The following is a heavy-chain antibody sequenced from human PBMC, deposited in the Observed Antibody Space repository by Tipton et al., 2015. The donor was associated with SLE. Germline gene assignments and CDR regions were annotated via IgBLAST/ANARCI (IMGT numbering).Heavy chain of an antibody. V-gene: IGHV4-34*01. J-gene: IGHJ3*02. Sequence: TLSLTCAVYGGSFSGYYWSWIRQPPGKGLEWIGEINHSGSTNYNPSLKSRVTIPVDTSKNQFSLKLSSVTAADTAVYYCAREYSSGSAFDIWGQGTMVTVSS. CDR3: AREYSSGSAFDI. D-gene: IGHD6-19*01. CDR1: GGSFSGYY. CDR2: INHSGST.